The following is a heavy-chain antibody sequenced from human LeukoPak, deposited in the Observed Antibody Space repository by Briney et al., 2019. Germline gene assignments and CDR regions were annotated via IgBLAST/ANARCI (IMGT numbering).Heavy chain of an antibody. J-gene: IGHJ6*03. V-gene: IGHV1-69*06. CDR3: AKDTVKVKTISRVPHYMDV. D-gene: IGHD5-12*01. CDR2: IIPVFGTA. Sequence: ASVKVSCKASGGTFSSYAISWVRQAPGQGLEWMGGIIPVFGTANYAQKFQGRVTITADKSTSTAYMELSSLRSEDTAVYYCAKDTVKVKTISRVPHYMDVWGKGTTVTISS. CDR1: GGTFSSYA.